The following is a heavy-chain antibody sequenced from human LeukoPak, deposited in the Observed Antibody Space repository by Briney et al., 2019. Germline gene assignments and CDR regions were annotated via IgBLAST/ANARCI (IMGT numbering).Heavy chain of an antibody. CDR2: IRYDGSNK. CDR1: GFTFSDYG. D-gene: IGHD1/OR15-1a*01. V-gene: IGHV3-30*02. Sequence: PGGSLRLSCSASGFTFSDYGIHWVRPAPGKGLEWVAFIRYDGSNKYYAVSVKGRLTISRDNSKNTVYMQMNSLRADDKAVYYCAKEGTASEPSDLDYWGQGTLVTVSS. J-gene: IGHJ4*02. CDR3: AKEGTASEPSDLDY.